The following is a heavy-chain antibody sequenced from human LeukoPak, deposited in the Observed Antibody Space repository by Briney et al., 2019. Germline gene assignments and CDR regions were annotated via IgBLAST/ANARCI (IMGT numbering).Heavy chain of an antibody. CDR2: IYSGGST. CDR3: YYGSGSYYPETYYYYYGMDV. Sequence: GGSLTLSCAASGFTVSSNYMSWVRQAPGKGLEGVSVIYSGGSTYYADSVKGRFTISRDNSKNTLYLQRNRLRAADTAVYYRYYGSGSYYPETYYYYYGMDVWGQGTRVTVSS. D-gene: IGHD3-10*01. V-gene: IGHV3-66*01. CDR1: GFTVSSNY. J-gene: IGHJ6*02.